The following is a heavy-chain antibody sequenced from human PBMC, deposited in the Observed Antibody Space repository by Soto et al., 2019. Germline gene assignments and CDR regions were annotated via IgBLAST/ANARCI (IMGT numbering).Heavy chain of an antibody. V-gene: IGHV1-69*06. CDR3: AKSWGGEIYNSCSAMDG. D-gene: IGHD3-16*01. CDR1: GGYFNNRQTLNRYP. J-gene: IGHJ6*01. CDR2: IIPLVGTP. Sequence: QVQVVQSGAEVKRPGSSVNVSCKASGGYFNNRQTLNRYPISWVRQDSGQGLECMGGIIPLVGTPNYAQRLQGIVTINAHKSTSTTYLELNHGTSDDTAVYYCAKSWGGEIYNSCSAMDGWGHGPTVNVS.